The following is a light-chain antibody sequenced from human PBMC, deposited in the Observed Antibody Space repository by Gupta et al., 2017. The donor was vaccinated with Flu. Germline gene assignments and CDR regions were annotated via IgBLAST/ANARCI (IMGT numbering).Light chain of an antibody. J-gene: IGKJ4*01. CDR2: AAS. V-gene: IGKV1-39*01. CDR1: RSISTY. CDR3: QPRYTTLARK. Sequence: SSLSASVGDRVTITCRASRSISTYLNWDRQKPGKAPELLIYAASSLQSGVPSRFSDSGSGADFTLTISSLQPEDFATYYCQPRYTTLARKFGGGTKVEI.